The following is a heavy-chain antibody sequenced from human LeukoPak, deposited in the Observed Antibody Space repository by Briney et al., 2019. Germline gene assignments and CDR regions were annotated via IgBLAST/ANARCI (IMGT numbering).Heavy chain of an antibody. CDR2: IYSGGST. Sequence: GGSLRLSCAASGFTVSSNYMSWARQAPGKGLEWVSVIYSGGSTYYADSVKGRFTISRDNSKNTLYLQMNSLRAEDTAVYYCASEYYGSGIGIKYYYYGMDVWGQGTTVTVSS. CDR3: ASEYYGSGIGIKYYYYGMDV. D-gene: IGHD3-10*01. V-gene: IGHV3-66*01. CDR1: GFTVSSNY. J-gene: IGHJ6*02.